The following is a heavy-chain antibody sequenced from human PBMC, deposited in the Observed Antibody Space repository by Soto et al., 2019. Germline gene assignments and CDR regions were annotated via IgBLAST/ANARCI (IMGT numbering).Heavy chain of an antibody. D-gene: IGHD1-1*01. V-gene: IGHV3-7*05. CDR3: ARDYWNYFDY. J-gene: IGHJ4*02. Sequence: GGSLRLSCAASGFTFSNYWMNWVRQAPGKGLEWVAKIKQDGSEEYYVDSVKGRFTISRDNAKNSLYLHMDSLRAEDTAVYYCARDYWNYFDYWGQGTLVTVSS. CDR2: IKQDGSEE. CDR1: GFTFSNYW.